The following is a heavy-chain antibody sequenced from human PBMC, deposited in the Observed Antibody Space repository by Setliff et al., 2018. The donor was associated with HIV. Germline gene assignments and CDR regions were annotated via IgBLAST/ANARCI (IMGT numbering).Heavy chain of an antibody. CDR1: GYTFTDYY. CDR2: INPNSGGT. Sequence: ASVKVSCKTSGYTFTDYYMHWVRQAPGQGLEWMGWINPNSGGTNYAQKFQGRVTMTRDTSISTAYMGLRSLRSEDTAMYYCARGQGDDAFDLWGQGTMVTVSS. CDR3: ARGQGDDAFDL. D-gene: IGHD3-16*01. V-gene: IGHV1-2*02. J-gene: IGHJ3*01.